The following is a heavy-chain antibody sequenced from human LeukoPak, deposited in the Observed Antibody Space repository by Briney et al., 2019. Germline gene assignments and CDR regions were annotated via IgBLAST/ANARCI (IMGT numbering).Heavy chain of an antibody. CDR2: TSSDGNIK. J-gene: IGHJ4*02. CDR3: ARDPVPTTARHFDY. CDR1: GFTFSRYT. Sequence: PGGSLRLSCAASGFTFSRYTMHWVRQAPGKGLEWVAVTSSDGNIKYYADSMKGRFTISRDNSKNTLYLQMNSLRGEDAGVYYCARDPVPTTARHFDYWGQGTLVTVSS. D-gene: IGHD1-1*01. V-gene: IGHV3-30-3*01.